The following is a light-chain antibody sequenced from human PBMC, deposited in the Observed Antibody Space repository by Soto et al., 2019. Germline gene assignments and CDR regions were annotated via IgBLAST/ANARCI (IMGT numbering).Light chain of an antibody. CDR1: SSDVGGYNY. Sequence: QSALTQPRSVSGSPGQSVTISCTGTSSDVGGYNYVSWYQQHPGKAPKLMIYDVSKRPSGVPDRFSRSKSGNTASLTISGLQAEDEAEYYCCSYAGSYTFYVFGTGTKLTVL. CDR3: CSYAGSYTFYV. J-gene: IGLJ1*01. CDR2: DVS. V-gene: IGLV2-11*01.